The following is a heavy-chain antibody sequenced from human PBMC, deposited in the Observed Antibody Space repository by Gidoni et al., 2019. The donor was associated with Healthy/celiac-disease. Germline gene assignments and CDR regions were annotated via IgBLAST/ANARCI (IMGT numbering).Heavy chain of an antibody. J-gene: IGHJ4*02. Sequence: QVQLQESGPGLVKPSQTLSLTRTVSGGSISSADYYWGWIRQPPGKGLEWIGYIYYSGSTYYNPSLKSRVTISVDTSKNQFSLKLSSVTAADTAVYYCARGGIMITFGGVIADRGFDYWGQGTLVTVSS. CDR2: IYYSGST. V-gene: IGHV4-30-4*01. CDR1: GGSISSADYY. D-gene: IGHD3-16*02. CDR3: ARGGIMITFGGVIADRGFDY.